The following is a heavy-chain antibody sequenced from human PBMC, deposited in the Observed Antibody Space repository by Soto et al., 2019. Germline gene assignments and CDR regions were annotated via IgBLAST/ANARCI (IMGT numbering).Heavy chain of an antibody. Sequence: QVQLQESGPGLVKPSETLSLTCTVSGGSISSYYWSWIRQPPGKGLEWIGYIYYSGSTNYNPSLKSRVTISVDTSKNQFSLKLSSVTAADTAVYYCASTDAAGAQSDAFDIWGQGTMVTVSS. CDR1: GGSISSYY. V-gene: IGHV4-59*08. D-gene: IGHD6-13*01. J-gene: IGHJ3*02. CDR2: IYYSGST. CDR3: ASTDAAGAQSDAFDI.